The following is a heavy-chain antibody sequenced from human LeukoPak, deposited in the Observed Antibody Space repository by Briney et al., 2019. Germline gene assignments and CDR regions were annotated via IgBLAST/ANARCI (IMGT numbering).Heavy chain of an antibody. J-gene: IGHJ5*02. D-gene: IGHD3-22*01. V-gene: IGHV4-34*01. Sequence: PSETLSLTCAVYGGSFSGYYWSWIRQPPGKGLEWIGEINHSGSTNYNPSLKSRVTISVDTSKNQFSLKLSSVTAADTAVYYCARDSHYDSSDPGWFDPWGQGTLVTVSS. CDR3: ARDSHYDSSDPGWFDP. CDR1: GGSFSGYY. CDR2: INHSGST.